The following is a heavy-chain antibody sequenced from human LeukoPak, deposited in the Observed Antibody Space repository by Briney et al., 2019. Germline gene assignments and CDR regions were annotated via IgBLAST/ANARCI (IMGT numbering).Heavy chain of an antibody. V-gene: IGHV3-23*01. Sequence: PGGSLRLSCAASGFTFSSYAMSWVRQAPGKGLEWVSAISGSGGSTYYAGSVKGRFTISRDNSKNTLYLQMNSLRAEDTAVYYCAKGDTQWLVRYFDLWGRGTLVTVSS. J-gene: IGHJ2*01. CDR2: ISGSGGST. CDR1: GFTFSSYA. CDR3: AKGDTQWLVRYFDL. D-gene: IGHD6-19*01.